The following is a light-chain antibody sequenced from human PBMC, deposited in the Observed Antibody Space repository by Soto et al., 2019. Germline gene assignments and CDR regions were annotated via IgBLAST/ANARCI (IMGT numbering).Light chain of an antibody. CDR2: DAS. CDR1: QSVSSY. CDR3: HKYGPSPLT. J-gene: IGKJ4*01. Sequence: EIVLTQSPATLSLSPGERATLSCRASQSVSSYLAWYQQKPGQAPRLLIYDASSRAPGIPDRFTASGSGTDFTLTISRLEPEDFAVYYCHKYGPSPLTFGGGTKVEI. V-gene: IGKV3-20*01.